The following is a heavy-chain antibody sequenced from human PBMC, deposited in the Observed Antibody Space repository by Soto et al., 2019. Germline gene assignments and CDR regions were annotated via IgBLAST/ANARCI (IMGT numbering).Heavy chain of an antibody. CDR1: GDTFNFYT. CDR2: IIPMLGMS. CDR3: ATNYGSGSTHFDY. Sequence: QVQLVQSGAEVKKPGSSVRVSCTASGDTFNFYTISWVRQVPGQGPEWMGRIIPMLGMSNSAQKCQGRVTFMADKSTSTVYMNLTGLTSEETAVYYCATNYGSGSTHFDYWGQGTLVTVSS. J-gene: IGHJ4*02. V-gene: IGHV1-69*02. D-gene: IGHD3-10*01.